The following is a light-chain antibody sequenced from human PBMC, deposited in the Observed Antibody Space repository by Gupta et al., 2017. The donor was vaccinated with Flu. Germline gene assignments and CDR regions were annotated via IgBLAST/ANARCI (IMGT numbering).Light chain of an antibody. CDR1: QGIGSW. CDR3: LQADSFPLT. CDR2: AAS. V-gene: IGKV1-12*01. Sequence: DIQMTQSPSTVSASVGDRVTITCRASQGIGSWVTWYQQKPGKAPKVLIHAASRLEVGVPSRFSGGGYGTDFTLTISSLQPEDFATYFCLQADSFPLTFGGGTKVEMK. J-gene: IGKJ4*01.